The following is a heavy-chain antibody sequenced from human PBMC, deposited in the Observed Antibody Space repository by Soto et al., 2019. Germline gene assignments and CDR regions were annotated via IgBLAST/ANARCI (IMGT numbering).Heavy chain of an antibody. Sequence: SETLSLTCTVSGDSISSSYWSWVRQPPGRGLEWIGYISSSGTTNYKSSLKSRVTISEDTSKNQFSLKLNSVTAADTAVYYCARLRGVVYYYDSSGYLDYWGQGDLVTVS. V-gene: IGHV4-59*08. D-gene: IGHD3-22*01. CDR1: GDSISSSY. CDR3: ARLRGVVYYYDSSGYLDY. CDR2: ISSSGTT. J-gene: IGHJ4*02.